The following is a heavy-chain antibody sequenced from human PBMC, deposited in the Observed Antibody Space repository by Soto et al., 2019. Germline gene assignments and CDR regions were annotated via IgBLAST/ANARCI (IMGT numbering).Heavy chain of an antibody. CDR1: GFTFSSYA. CDR2: ISYDGSNK. V-gene: IGHV3-30-3*01. J-gene: IGHJ6*02. CDR3: ARDLSGVYYYYGMDV. D-gene: IGHD3-10*01. Sequence: GGSLRLSCAASGFTFSSYAMHWVRQAPGKGLEWVAVISYDGSNKYYADSVKGRFTISRDNSKNTLYLQMNSLRAEDTAVYYCARDLSGVYYYYGMDVWGQGTTVTVS.